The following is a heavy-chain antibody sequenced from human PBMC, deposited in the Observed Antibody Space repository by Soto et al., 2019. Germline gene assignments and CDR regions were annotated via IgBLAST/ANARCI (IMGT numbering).Heavy chain of an antibody. J-gene: IGHJ4*02. V-gene: IGHV3-7*01. D-gene: IGHD2-21*02. CDR1: GITLSRDW. CDR2: IKPDGSGE. CDR3: AKLLNGVTALDY. Sequence: EVQLVESGGGLVQPGGSLRLSCTASGITLSRDWMTWVRQAPGKGLEWVASIKPDGSGEYYLDSVKGRFTISRDNTKNSLYLQANSLRVDDTATYFCAKLLNGVTALDYWGQGTLVTVSS.